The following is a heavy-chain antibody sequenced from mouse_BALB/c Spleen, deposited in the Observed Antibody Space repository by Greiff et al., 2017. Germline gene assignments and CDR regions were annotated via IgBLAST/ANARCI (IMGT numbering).Heavy chain of an antibody. D-gene: IGHD1-3*01. V-gene: IGHV1-7*01. J-gene: IGHJ2*01. CDR1: GYTFTSYW. CDR3: ARGWGKSFDY. CDR2: INPSTGYT. Sequence: VQLQQSGAELAKPGASVKMSCKASGYTFTSYWMHWVKQRPGQGLEWIGYINPSTGYTEYNQKFKDKATLTADKSSSTAYMQLSSLTSEDSAVYYCARGWGKSFDYGGQGTTLTVSS.